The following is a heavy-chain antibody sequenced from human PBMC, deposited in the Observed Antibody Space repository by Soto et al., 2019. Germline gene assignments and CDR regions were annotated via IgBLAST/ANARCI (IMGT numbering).Heavy chain of an antibody. CDR2: IYHGGGT. D-gene: IGHD6-19*01. Sequence: QVQLQESGPGLVKPSGTLSLTCAVSSASISSSNWWGWVRQPPGKGLEWIGEIYHGGGTYYSPSLKSRVTISVDKSKNQFSLKLISVTAADTAVYYCARRRSGWFFDFWGQGTLVTVSS. CDR1: SASISSSNW. J-gene: IGHJ4*02. CDR3: ARRRSGWFFDF. V-gene: IGHV4-4*02.